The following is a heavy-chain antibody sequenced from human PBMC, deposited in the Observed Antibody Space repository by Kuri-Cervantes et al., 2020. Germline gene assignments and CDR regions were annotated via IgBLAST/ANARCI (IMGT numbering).Heavy chain of an antibody. CDR1: GFTFPDST. V-gene: IGHV3-21*03. CDR3: ATTGQIWNAYERRYSYYMDV. CDR2: ITGLSNYI. Sequence: GESLKISCAASGFTFPDSTMNWVRRAPGKGLEWVSSITGLSNYIYYADSVQGRFTISRDNANNSLYLQMNSLRGEDTAIYYCATTGQIWNAYERRYSYYMDVWGKGTTVTVSS. J-gene: IGHJ6*03. D-gene: IGHD3-3*01.